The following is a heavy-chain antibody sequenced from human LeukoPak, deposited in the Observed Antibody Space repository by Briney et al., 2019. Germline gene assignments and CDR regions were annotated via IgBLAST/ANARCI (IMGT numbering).Heavy chain of an antibody. CDR3: ARALLAVAGHDY. D-gene: IGHD6-19*01. J-gene: IGHJ4*02. CDR1: GFTFSSYW. Sequence: GGSPRLSCAASGFTFSSYWMHWVRQAPGKGLVWVSRINSDGSSTSYADSVKGRFTISRDNAKNTLYLQMNSLRAEDTAVYYCARALLAVAGHDYWGQGTLVTVSS. V-gene: IGHV3-74*01. CDR2: INSDGSST.